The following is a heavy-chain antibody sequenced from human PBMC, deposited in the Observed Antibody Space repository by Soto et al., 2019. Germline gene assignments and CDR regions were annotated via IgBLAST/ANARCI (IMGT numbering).Heavy chain of an antibody. CDR3: ARSSKKNSIWSGYYSAPNGAFDI. J-gene: IGHJ3*02. CDR1: GYTFTSYG. CDR2: ISAYNGNT. Sequence: ASVKVSCKASGYTFTSYGISWVRQAPGQGLEWMGWISAYNGNTNYAQKLQGRVTMTTDTSTSTAYMELRSLRSDDTAVYYCARSSKKNSIWSGYYSAPNGAFDIWGQGTMVTVSS. D-gene: IGHD3-3*01. V-gene: IGHV1-18*01.